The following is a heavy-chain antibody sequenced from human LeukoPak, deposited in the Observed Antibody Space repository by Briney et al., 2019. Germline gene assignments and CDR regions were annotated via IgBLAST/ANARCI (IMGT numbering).Heavy chain of an antibody. J-gene: IGHJ4*02. CDR2: IKGDGSIT. CDR1: GFTFSNYW. V-gene: IGHV3-74*01. D-gene: IGHD4-11*01. Sequence: PGGSLRLSCAASGFTFSNYWMLWVRQAPGKGLVWVSNIKGDGSITNYADSVKGRFTISRDNAKNTLYLQMNSLRAEDTAVYYCAKPPSKFYSNYHFDYWGQGTLVTVSS. CDR3: AKPPSKFYSNYHFDY.